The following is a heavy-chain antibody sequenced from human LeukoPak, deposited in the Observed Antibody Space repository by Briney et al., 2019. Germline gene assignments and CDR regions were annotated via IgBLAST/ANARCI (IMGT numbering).Heavy chain of an antibody. J-gene: IGHJ4*02. D-gene: IGHD4-17*01. CDR1: GGSIRKSSYY. V-gene: IGHV4-39*07. Sequence: SETLSLTCTVSGGSIRKSSYYWGWIRQPPGKGLEWIGTLHYSGTTYYNPSLKSRVTFSVDTSKNQFSLKLNSVTAADTAVYYCARGGDYGDLRYFDYWGQGTLVTVSS. CDR2: LHYSGTT. CDR3: ARGGDYGDLRYFDY.